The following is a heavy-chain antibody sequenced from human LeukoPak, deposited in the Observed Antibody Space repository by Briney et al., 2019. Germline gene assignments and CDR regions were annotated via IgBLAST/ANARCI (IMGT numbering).Heavy chain of an antibody. CDR3: ARGEGDYDMSWGYMDV. J-gene: IGHJ6*03. D-gene: IGHD3-9*01. CDR1: GGSISSYY. CDR2: IYYSGST. V-gene: IGHV4-59*12. Sequence: SETLSLTCTVSGGSISSYYWSWIRQPPGKGLEWIGYIYYSGSTNYNPSLKSRVTISVDTSKNQFSLKLSSVTAADTAVYYCARGEGDYDMSWGYMDVWGKGTTVTVSS.